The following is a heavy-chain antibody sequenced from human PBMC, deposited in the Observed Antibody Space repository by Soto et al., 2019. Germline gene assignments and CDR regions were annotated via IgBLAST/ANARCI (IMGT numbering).Heavy chain of an antibody. CDR1: GFTFSSYA. CDR2: ISGSGGAT. Sequence: GGSLRLSCAASGFTFSSYAMSWVRQAPGKGLEWVSVISGSGGATYYADSVKGRFTISRDNFINTLYLQMNSLRAEDTAVYYCAKPDYGSGSYYNPSFDYWGQGTLVTVSS. J-gene: IGHJ4*02. V-gene: IGHV3-23*01. CDR3: AKPDYGSGSYYNPSFDY. D-gene: IGHD3-10*01.